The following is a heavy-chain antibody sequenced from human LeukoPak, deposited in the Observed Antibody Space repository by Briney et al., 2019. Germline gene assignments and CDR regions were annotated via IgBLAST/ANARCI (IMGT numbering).Heavy chain of an antibody. V-gene: IGHV3-74*01. CDR2: INSDGSTI. CDR3: ARTGEGSCYDY. J-gene: IGHJ4*02. Sequence: GGSLRLSCAASGFTFSSHWMHWVRQAPGKGLLWVSRINSDGSTINYADSVKGRVTISRDNAKNTLYLQMNSLRAEDTAVYYCARTGEGSCYDYWGQGTLVTVSS. D-gene: IGHD2-15*01. CDR1: GFTFSSHW.